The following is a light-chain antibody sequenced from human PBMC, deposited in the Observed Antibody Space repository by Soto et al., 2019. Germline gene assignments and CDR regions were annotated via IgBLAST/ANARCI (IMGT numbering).Light chain of an antibody. CDR1: QTVSSNN. V-gene: IGKV3-20*01. J-gene: IGKJ3*01. Sequence: DIVLTQSPGTLSLSPGERATLSCRASQTVSSNNLAWYQQKRGQAPRLLIYGASSRAAAIPDRFRGSGSGTDFTLIISSLASEDFAVYYCQQYGSSPFTFGPGTKVDIK. CDR2: GAS. CDR3: QQYGSSPFT.